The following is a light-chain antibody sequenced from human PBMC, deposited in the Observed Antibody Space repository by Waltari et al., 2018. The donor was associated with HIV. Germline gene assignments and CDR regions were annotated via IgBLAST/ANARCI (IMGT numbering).Light chain of an antibody. CDR2: WSS. J-gene: IGKJ5*01. CDR3: QQYHSLPIT. Sequence: DIVLTQSPDSLAVSRGERDTIKCTSSRSISYSSNNKNYLVWYQQKPGQPPRVLIYWSSTRESGVPDRFSGSGSGTDFTLTISSLQTEDVAVYFCQQYHSLPITFGQGTRLEIK. CDR1: RSISYSSNNKNY. V-gene: IGKV4-1*01.